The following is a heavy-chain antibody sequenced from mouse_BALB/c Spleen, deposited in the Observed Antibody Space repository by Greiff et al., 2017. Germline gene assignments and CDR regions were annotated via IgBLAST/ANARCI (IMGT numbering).Heavy chain of an antibody. Sequence: QVQLKESGPGLVAPSQSLSITCTVSGFSLTSYGVHWVRQPPGKGLEWLGVIWAGGSTNYNSALMSRLSISKDNSKSQVFLKMNSLQTDDTAMYYCARERGEVRRGDYYAMDYWGQGTSVTVSS. D-gene: IGHD2-14*01. CDR1: GFSLTSYG. J-gene: IGHJ4*01. CDR2: IWAGGST. V-gene: IGHV2-9*02. CDR3: ARERGEVRRGDYYAMDY.